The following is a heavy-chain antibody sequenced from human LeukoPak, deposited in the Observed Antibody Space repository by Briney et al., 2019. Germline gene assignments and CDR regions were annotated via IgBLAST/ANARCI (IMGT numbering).Heavy chain of an antibody. CDR2: IIPIFGTA. V-gene: IGHV1-69*05. Sequence: GASVKVSCKASGGTFSSYAISWVRQAPGQGLEWMGGIIPIFGTASYARKFQGRVTITTDESTSTAYMELSSLRSEDTAVYYCARGPLGYCSSTSCQPGYYYYMDVWGKGTTVTVSS. CDR1: GGTFSSYA. J-gene: IGHJ6*03. CDR3: ARGPLGYCSSTSCQPGYYYYMDV. D-gene: IGHD2-2*01.